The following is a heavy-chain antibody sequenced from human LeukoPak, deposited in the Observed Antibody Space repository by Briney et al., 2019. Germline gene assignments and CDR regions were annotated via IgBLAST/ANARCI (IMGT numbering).Heavy chain of an antibody. J-gene: IGHJ4*02. D-gene: IGHD3-22*01. CDR3: ARAPKGSGSPGVY. Sequence: GGSLRLSCAASGFTFSSYGMHWVRQAPGKGLEWVAVIWYDGSNKYYADSVKGRFTISRDNSKNTLYLQMNSLRAEDTAVYYCARAPKGSGSPGVYWGQGTLVTVSS. CDR1: GFTFSSYG. V-gene: IGHV3-33*01. CDR2: IWYDGSNK.